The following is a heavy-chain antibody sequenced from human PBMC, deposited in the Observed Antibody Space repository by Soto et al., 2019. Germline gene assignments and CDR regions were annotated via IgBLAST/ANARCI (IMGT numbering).Heavy chain of an antibody. CDR1: WLNFDDFA. CDR2: ITWNSRVL. Sequence: GGSLRLSCVVTWLNFDDFAMHWVRQAPGKGLEWVSGITWNSRVLAYADSVKGRFTISRDNARNSLYLQMDSLRDEDTALYYCAKGRYDFWSPYYFDSWGQGTLVTVSS. V-gene: IGHV3-9*01. CDR3: AKGRYDFWSPYYFDS. J-gene: IGHJ4*02. D-gene: IGHD3-3*01.